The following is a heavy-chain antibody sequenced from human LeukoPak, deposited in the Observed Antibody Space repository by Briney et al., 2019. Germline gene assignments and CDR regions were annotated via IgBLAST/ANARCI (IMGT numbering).Heavy chain of an antibody. J-gene: IGHJ4*02. Sequence: SETLSLTCIVSGGSISTSSHYWGWIRQPPGTGLEWIGSIQYSGNTYYNPSLKSRVTISADTSKSQFSLKLSSVTAAATALYYCARQSPSVNYYDSSGYYYDRFVYWGQGTLVTVSS. CDR1: GGSISTSSHY. CDR3: ARQSPSVNYYDSSGYYYDRFVY. V-gene: IGHV4-39*01. D-gene: IGHD3-22*01. CDR2: IQYSGNT.